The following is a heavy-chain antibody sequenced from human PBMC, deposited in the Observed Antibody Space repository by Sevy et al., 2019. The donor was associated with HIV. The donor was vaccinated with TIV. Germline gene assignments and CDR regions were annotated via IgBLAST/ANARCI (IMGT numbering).Heavy chain of an antibody. CDR1: TGSITSYW. V-gene: IGHV4-59*08. D-gene: IGHD1-1*01. J-gene: IGHJ5*02. Sequence: SETLSLTCTVSTGSITSYWWTWIRQPPGKGLEGIANIHHNGNTNYNPSLKSRVTISVDTSKSQFSLRLSSVTAADTAMYYCAGETAWGRDYPWGQGTRVTVSS. CDR2: IHHNGNT. CDR3: AGETAWGRDYP.